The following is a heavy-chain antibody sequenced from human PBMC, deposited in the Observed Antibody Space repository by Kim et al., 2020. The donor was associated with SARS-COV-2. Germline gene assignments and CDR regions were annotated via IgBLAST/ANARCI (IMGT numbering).Heavy chain of an antibody. Sequence: GGSLRLSCAASGFNFDDYAMHWVRHAPGKGLEWVSSISWDSDNIDYADSVKGRFTTSRDNAENSLYLQMNSLRPDDTALYYCAMGGVVVISAIQHWGQGTLVTVSS. J-gene: IGHJ1*01. CDR3: AMGGVVVISAIQH. CDR2: ISWDSDNI. D-gene: IGHD2-15*01. CDR1: GFNFDDYA. V-gene: IGHV3-9*01.